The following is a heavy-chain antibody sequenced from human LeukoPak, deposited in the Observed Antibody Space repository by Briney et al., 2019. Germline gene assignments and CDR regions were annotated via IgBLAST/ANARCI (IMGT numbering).Heavy chain of an antibody. D-gene: IGHD1-26*01. CDR3: ARAPLVGATLYYYYYGMDV. CDR2: IYSGGST. CDR1: GFTVSSNY. Sequence: GGSLRLSCAASGFTVSSNYMSWVRQAPGKGLEWVSVIYSGGSTYYADSVKGRFTISRHNSKNTLYLQMNSLRAEDTAVYYCARAPLVGATLYYYYYGMDVWGQGTTVTVSS. J-gene: IGHJ6*02. V-gene: IGHV3-53*04.